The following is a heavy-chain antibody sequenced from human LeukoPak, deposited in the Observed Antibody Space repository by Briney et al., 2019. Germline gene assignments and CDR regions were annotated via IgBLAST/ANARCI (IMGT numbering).Heavy chain of an antibody. CDR2: INNDESST. J-gene: IGHJ3*01. V-gene: IGHV3-74*01. D-gene: IGHD2-8*01. CDR3: ARVQGHPPNGLDV. CDR1: GFAFSSYW. Sequence: GGSLRLSCAASGFAFSSYWMHWVRQSPGEGLGWGSRINNDESSTSHADSAKGRFTIPRDNAKNTLYLQMTSLRAEDTAVYYCARVQGHPPNGLDVWGQGTMVTVSS.